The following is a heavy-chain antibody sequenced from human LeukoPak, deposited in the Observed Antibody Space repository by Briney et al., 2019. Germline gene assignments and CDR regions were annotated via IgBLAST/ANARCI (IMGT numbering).Heavy chain of an antibody. CDR2: MNPNSGNT. Sequence: ASVKVSCKASGYTFTSYDINWVRQATGQGLEWMGWMNPNSGNTGYAQKFQGRVTMTRNTSISTAYMELSSLRSEDTAVYYCASSYYYDSSGYHFWFDPWGQGTLVTVSS. D-gene: IGHD3-22*01. J-gene: IGHJ5*02. CDR3: ASSYYYDSSGYHFWFDP. V-gene: IGHV1-8*01. CDR1: GYTFTSYD.